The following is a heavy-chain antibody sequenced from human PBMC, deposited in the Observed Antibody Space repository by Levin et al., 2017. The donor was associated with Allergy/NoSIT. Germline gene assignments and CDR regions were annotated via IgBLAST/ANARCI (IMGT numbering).Heavy chain of an antibody. CDR2: ISYDGSNK. D-gene: IGHD6-6*01. CDR3: AEEWKQLYGVDY. CDR1: GFTFSSYG. Sequence: GGSLRLSCAASGFTFSSYGMHWVRQAPGKGLEWVAVISYDGSNKYYADSVKGRFTISRDNSKNTLYLQMNSLRAEDTAVYYCAEEWKQLYGVDYWGQGTLVTVSS. J-gene: IGHJ4*02. V-gene: IGHV3-30*18.